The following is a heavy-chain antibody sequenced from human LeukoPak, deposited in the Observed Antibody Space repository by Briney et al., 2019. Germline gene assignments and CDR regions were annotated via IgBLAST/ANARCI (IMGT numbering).Heavy chain of an antibody. V-gene: IGHV3-23*01. D-gene: IGHD3-22*01. Sequence: GGSLRLSCAASGFTFSSYAMSWVRQAPEKGLEWVSTISGSGGGTYYADSVKGRFTISRDNARNSLFLQMNSLRAEDTAVYYCARETNTSDSSGYIRSDVRRDDYWGQGTLVTVSS. J-gene: IGHJ4*02. CDR1: GFTFSSYA. CDR3: ARETNTSDSSGYIRSDVRRDDY. CDR2: ISGSGGGT.